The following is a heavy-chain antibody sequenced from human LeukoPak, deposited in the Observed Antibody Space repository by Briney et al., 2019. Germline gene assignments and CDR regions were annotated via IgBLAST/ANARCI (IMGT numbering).Heavy chain of an antibody. J-gene: IGHJ3*02. V-gene: IGHV3-20*01. CDR2: INWNGGST. CDR1: GFTFDDYG. Sequence: GGSLRLSCAASGFTFDDYGMSWVRQAPGKGLEWVSGINWNGGSTGYADSVKGRFTISRDNAKNSLYLQMNSLRAEDTALYHWAREGYYGSRSYSEGAFDIWGQGTMVTVSS. D-gene: IGHD3-10*01. CDR3: AREGYYGSRSYSEGAFDI.